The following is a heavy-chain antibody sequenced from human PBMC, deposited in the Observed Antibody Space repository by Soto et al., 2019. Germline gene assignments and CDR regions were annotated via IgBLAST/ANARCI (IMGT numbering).Heavy chain of an antibody. CDR3: ANGPHGQLYPNDVFDI. Sequence: GGSLRLSCADSKFTFSSYAMIFFRQAPGKGLEWVSAISGSGGSTYYADSGKCRFTISRDNSKNTLYLQINSLRAEDTAVYYCANGPHGQLYPNDVFDIWGQGTMVTVSS. J-gene: IGHJ3*02. V-gene: IGHV3-23*01. CDR1: KFTFSSYA. CDR2: ISGSGGST. D-gene: IGHD2-2*02.